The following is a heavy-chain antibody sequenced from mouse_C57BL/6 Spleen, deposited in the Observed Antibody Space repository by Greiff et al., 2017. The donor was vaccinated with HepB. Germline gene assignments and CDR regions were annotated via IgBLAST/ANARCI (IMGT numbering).Heavy chain of an antibody. V-gene: IGHV6-3*01. D-gene: IGHD4-1*01. Sequence: DVQLQESGGGLVQPGGSMKLSCVASGFTFSNYWMNWVRQSPEKGLEWVAQIRLKSDNYATHYAESVKGRFTISRDDSKSSVYLQMNNLRAEDTGIYYCTAGTGFAYWGQGTLVTVSA. CDR2: IRLKSDNYAT. CDR3: TAGTGFAY. J-gene: IGHJ3*01. CDR1: GFTFSNYW.